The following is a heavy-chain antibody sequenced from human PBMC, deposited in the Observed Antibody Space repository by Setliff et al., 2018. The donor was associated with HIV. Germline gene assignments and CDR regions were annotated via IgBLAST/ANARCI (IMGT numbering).Heavy chain of an antibody. V-gene: IGHV1-3*01. CDR3: AREARYQDRYYYYMDV. CDR2: INAGNGNT. D-gene: IGHD1-20*01. Sequence: ASVKVSCKASGYTFTTYAIHWVRQAPGQRLEWMGWINAGNGNTKYSQKFQGRVTITRDTSASTAYMELSSLRSEDTAVYYCAREARYQDRYYYYMDVWGKGTTVTVSS. CDR1: GYTFTTYA. J-gene: IGHJ6*03.